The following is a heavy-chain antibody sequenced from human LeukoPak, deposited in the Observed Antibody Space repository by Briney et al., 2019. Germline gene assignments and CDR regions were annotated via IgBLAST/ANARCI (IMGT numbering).Heavy chain of an antibody. D-gene: IGHD5-18*01. CDR2: INPNSGGT. Sequence: GASVKVSCKASGYTFTGYYMHWVRQAPGQGLEWMGWINPNSGGTNYAQKFQGRVTMTRDTSISTAYMELSRLRSDDTAVYYCARDLRDTAMVTGTDYYYYYMDVRGKGTTVTVSS. CDR1: GYTFTGYY. J-gene: IGHJ6*03. CDR3: ARDLRDTAMVTGTDYYYYYMDV. V-gene: IGHV1-2*02.